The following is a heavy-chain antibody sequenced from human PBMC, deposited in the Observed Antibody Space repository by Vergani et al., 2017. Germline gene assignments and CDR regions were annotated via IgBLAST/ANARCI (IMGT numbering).Heavy chain of an antibody. CDR3: ARDHRDYNNYPGTFDI. V-gene: IGHV3-11*01. Sequence: QVQLVESGGGLVKPGGSLRLSCVASGFSFSDHYMTWIRQAPGKGLEWFSYISNSGNTLEYADSVKGRFSISRDNAKSSLFLQMDSLRAEDTAVYYCARDHRDYNNYPGTFDIWGQGSMVTVSS. J-gene: IGHJ3*02. D-gene: IGHD5-24*01. CDR2: ISNSGNTL. CDR1: GFSFSDHY.